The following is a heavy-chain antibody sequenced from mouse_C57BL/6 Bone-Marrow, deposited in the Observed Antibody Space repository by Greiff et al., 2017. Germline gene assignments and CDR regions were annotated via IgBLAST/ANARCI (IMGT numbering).Heavy chain of an antibody. Sequence: EVQGVESGGDLVKPGGSLKLSCAASGFTFSSYGMSWVRQTPDKRLEWVATISSGGSYTYYPDSVKGRFTISRDNAKNTLDLQMSSLKSEDTAMYYCARQGNYAMDYWGQGTSVTVSS. CDR1: GFTFSSYG. CDR2: ISSGGSYT. J-gene: IGHJ4*01. CDR3: ARQGNYAMDY. V-gene: IGHV5-6*01.